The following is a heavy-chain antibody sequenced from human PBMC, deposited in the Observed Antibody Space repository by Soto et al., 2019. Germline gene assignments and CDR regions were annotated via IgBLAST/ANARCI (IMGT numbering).Heavy chain of an antibody. Sequence: GSLILCCSAYGXTLSSYSMSWVRQSPGKGLELVSSISGSGGSTYYADYVKRLFTISRENTKNTQYLQMNSLRAEDTAVDYCWKFGGRYYDYYYCIDVWGQGTTVTVSS. J-gene: IGHJ6*02. CDR1: GXTLSSYS. D-gene: IGHD1-26*01. V-gene: IGHV3-23*01. CDR2: ISGSGGST. CDR3: WKFGGRYYDYYYCIDV.